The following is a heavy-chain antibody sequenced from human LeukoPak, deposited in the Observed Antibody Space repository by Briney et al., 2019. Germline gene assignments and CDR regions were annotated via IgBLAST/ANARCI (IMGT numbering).Heavy chain of an antibody. Sequence: PGGSLRLSCAASGLTFSSHWMHWVRQAPGKGLVWVSRITNDGSSTTYADSVKGRFTISRDNAKNMLYLQVNSLRAEDTAVYYCTSHSSGWHGNNWFEPWGQGTLVTVSS. D-gene: IGHD6-19*01. V-gene: IGHV3-74*01. CDR2: ITNDGSST. CDR3: TSHSSGWHGNNWFEP. CDR1: GLTFSSHW. J-gene: IGHJ5*02.